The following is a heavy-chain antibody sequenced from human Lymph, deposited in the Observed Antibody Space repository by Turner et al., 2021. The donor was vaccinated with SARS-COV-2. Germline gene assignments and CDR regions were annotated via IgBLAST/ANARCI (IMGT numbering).Heavy chain of an antibody. D-gene: IGHD3-10*01. V-gene: IGHV3-30*04. CDR1: GFTFSTYA. CDR3: ARYGSGGYFYYGLDV. Sequence: QVHLVDSGGGVVQPGRSLRLSCSASGFTFSTYAIHWVRQAAGKGLEWVAVISYDGSNKYYADSVKGRFTISRDNSKNTLYLQMNSLRAEDTAVYYCARYGSGGYFYYGLDVWGQGTTVTVSS. J-gene: IGHJ6*02. CDR2: ISYDGSNK.